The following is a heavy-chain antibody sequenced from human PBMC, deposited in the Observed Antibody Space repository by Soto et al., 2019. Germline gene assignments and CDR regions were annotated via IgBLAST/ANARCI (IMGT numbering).Heavy chain of an antibody. CDR2: IIPIFGTA. CDR1: GGTFSSYA. D-gene: IGHD2-15*01. CDR3: ASNGGYCSGGSCYPLPYGMDV. J-gene: IGHJ6*02. V-gene: IGHV1-69*06. Sequence: QVQLVQSGAEVKKPGSSVKVSCKASGGTFSSYAISWVRQAPGQGLEWMGGIIPIFGTANYAQKFQGRVTLTADKSTSTVYMELSSLRSEDTAVYYCASNGGYCSGGSCYPLPYGMDVWGQGTTVTVSS.